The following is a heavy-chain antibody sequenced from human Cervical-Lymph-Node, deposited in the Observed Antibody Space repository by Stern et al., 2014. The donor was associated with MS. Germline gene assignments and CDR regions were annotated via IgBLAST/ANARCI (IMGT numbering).Heavy chain of an antibody. CDR1: GFIFSDYA. D-gene: IGHD5-12*01. J-gene: IGHJ4*02. CDR3: TRGPLDSGKYLLGFDY. Sequence: QMQLVQYGGGVVQPGGSLRLSCAASGFIFSDYAMHWVRQAPGKGLEWVAVLSSDGSLKYYGVSVKGRFTISRDDFKSTLFLQMDSLRTDDTALYYCTRGPLDSGKYLLGFDYWGQGTLVTVSS. CDR2: LSSDGSLK. V-gene: IGHV3-30-3*01.